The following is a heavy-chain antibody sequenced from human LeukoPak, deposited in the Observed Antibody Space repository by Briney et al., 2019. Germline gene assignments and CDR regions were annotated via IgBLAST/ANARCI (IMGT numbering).Heavy chain of an antibody. CDR1: GFIFSSYT. CDR2: ISYDGSNK. D-gene: IGHD6-19*01. CDR3: ARDPVGSSGWYYFDY. Sequence: GGSLRLSCTASGFIFSSYTMHWVRQAPGKGLEWVAVISYDGSNKYYADSVKGRLTISRDNSKNTLYLQMNSLRIEDTAVYFCARDPVGSSGWYYFDYWGQGTLVAASS. V-gene: IGHV3-30*04. J-gene: IGHJ4*02.